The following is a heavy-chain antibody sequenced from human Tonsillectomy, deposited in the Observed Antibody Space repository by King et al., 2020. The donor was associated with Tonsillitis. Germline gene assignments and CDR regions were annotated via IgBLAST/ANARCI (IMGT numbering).Heavy chain of an antibody. Sequence: VQLQESGPGLVKPSETLSLTCTVSGGSISSYYWSWIRQPPGKGLEWMGYIYYSGSTNYNPSLKSRVTISVDTSKNQFSLKLSSVTAADTAVYYCARDMYYDYVWGSTDYYYGMDVWGQGTTVTVSS. D-gene: IGHD3-16*01. CDR2: IYYSGST. V-gene: IGHV4-59*01. CDR1: GGSISSYY. J-gene: IGHJ6*02. CDR3: ARDMYYDYVWGSTDYYYGMDV.